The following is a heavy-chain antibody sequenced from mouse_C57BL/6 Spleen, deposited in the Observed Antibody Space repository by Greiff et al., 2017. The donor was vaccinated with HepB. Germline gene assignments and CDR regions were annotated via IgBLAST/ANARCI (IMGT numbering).Heavy chain of an antibody. CDR2: IDPENGDT. CDR3: TTSGTTVPSDY. D-gene: IGHD1-1*01. J-gene: IGHJ2*01. Sequence: EVQLQQSGAELVRPGASVKLSCTASGFNIKDDCMHWVKQRPEQGLEWIGWIDPENGDTEYASKFQGKATITADTSSNTAYLQLSSLTSEDTAVYYCTTSGTTVPSDYWGQGTTLTVSS. CDR1: GFNIKDDC. V-gene: IGHV14-4*01.